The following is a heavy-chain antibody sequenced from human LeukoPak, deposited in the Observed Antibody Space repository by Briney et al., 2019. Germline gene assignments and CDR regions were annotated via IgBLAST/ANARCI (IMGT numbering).Heavy chain of an antibody. Sequence: GGSLRLSCAASGFTFSNYAMHWVRQAPGKGLEYVSAISTNGGNTYYTNSVKDRFTISRDNSKNTLFLQMGSLRAEDMAVYYCARSYYYGSGRYFDYWGQGTLVTVSS. CDR2: ISTNGGNT. J-gene: IGHJ4*02. CDR1: GFTFSNYA. CDR3: ARSYYYGSGRYFDY. V-gene: IGHV3-64*01. D-gene: IGHD3-10*01.